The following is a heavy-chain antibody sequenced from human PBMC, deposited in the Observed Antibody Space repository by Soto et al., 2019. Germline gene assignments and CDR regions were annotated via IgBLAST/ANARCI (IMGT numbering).Heavy chain of an antibody. D-gene: IGHD2-15*01. J-gene: IGHJ2*01. CDR1: GFSFPNYW. CDR2: IYPGDSDT. V-gene: IGHV5-51*01. CDR3: ARGGNGGNPRYYWYFDL. Sequence: GESLKISCKVSGFSFPNYWIGWVRQMPGKGLEWMGIIYPGDSDTRYSPSFQGQVTISADKSISTAYLQWSSLKASDTAMYYCARGGNGGNPRYYWYFDLWGRGTLVTVSS.